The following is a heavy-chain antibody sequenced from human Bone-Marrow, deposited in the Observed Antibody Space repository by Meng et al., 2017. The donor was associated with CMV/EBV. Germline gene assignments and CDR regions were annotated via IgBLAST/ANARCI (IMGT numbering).Heavy chain of an antibody. CDR3: ARVSSGSYSLIVLLHFDY. J-gene: IGHJ4*02. CDR1: GGSFSGSY. Sequence: GSLRLSCAVYGGSFSGSYWSWIRQPPGKGLEWIGEINHSGSTNYNPSLKSRVTISVDTSKNQFSLKLSSVTAADTAVYYCARVSSGSYSLIVLLHFDYWGQGTLVTVSS. V-gene: IGHV4-34*01. D-gene: IGHD1-26*01. CDR2: INHSGST.